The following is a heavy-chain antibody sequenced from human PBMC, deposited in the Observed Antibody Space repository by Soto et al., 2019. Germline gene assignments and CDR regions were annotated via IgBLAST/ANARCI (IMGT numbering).Heavy chain of an antibody. CDR1: GYTFTSYD. CDR3: ARGRGNIVVVSPDI. J-gene: IGHJ3*02. CDR2: MNPNSGNT. D-gene: IGHD2-2*01. Sequence: ASVKVSCKASGYTFTSYDIDWVRQATGQGLEWMGWMNPNSGNTGYAQKFQGRVTMTRNTSISTAYMELSSLRSEDTAVYYCARGRGNIVVVSPDIWGQGTMVTVSS. V-gene: IGHV1-8*01.